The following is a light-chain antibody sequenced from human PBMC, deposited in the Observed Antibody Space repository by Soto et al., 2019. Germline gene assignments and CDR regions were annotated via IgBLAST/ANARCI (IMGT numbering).Light chain of an antibody. V-gene: IGKV3-15*01. CDR3: QQRSNWPTWT. CDR2: GAA. Sequence: EIVMTQSPATLSLSPGERATLSCRASQSVSIKLAWYEQKPGQAPRLLINGAAASATGIPARFSGSGSGTELTITIGSLEPEDFAVYYCQQRSNWPTWTFGQGTKV. CDR1: QSVSIK. J-gene: IGKJ1*01.